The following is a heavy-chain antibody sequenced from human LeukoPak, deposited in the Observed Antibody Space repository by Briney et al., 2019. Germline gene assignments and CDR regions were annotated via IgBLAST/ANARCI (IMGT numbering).Heavy chain of an antibody. CDR2: IKQDGSEK. Sequence: PGGSLRLSCAASGFTFSSYWRSWVRQAPGKGLEWVANIKQDGSEKYYVDSVKGRFTISRDNAKDSLYLQMNSLRAEDTAVHFCARVRRAKRQNRYYFYYYMDGWDKGTTVTVSS. CDR3: ARVRRAKRQNRYYFYYYMDG. V-gene: IGHV3-7*01. J-gene: IGHJ6*03. D-gene: IGHD1-14*01. CDR1: GFTFSSYW.